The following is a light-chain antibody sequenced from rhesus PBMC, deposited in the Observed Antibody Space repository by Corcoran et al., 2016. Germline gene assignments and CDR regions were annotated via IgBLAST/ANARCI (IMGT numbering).Light chain of an antibody. Sequence: EIVMTQSPATLSLSPGERATLSCRASQSVSSNLAWYQQKPGQAPRLLIYYASNRASGIPDRASCSGSGTDFTLTISSLEPEDVGIYYCQQYNNWNSFGQGTKVEIK. V-gene: IGKV3-35*01. CDR2: YAS. CDR3: QQYNNWNS. J-gene: IGKJ2*01. CDR1: QSVSSN.